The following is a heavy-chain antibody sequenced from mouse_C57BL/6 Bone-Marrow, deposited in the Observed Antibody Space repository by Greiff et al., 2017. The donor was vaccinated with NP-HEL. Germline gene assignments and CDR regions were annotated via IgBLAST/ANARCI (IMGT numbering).Heavy chain of an antibody. J-gene: IGHJ1*03. V-gene: IGHV8-12*01. D-gene: IGHD2-4*01. CDR2: IYWDDDK. Sequence: QVQLKESGPGILQSSQTLSLTCSFSGFSLSTSGMGVSWIRQPSGKGLEWLAHIYWDDDKRYNPSLKSRLTISKDTSRNQVFLKITSVDTADTATYYCARRGGLRLYWYFDVWGTGTTVTVSS. CDR1: GFSLSTSGMG. CDR3: ARRGGLRLYWYFDV.